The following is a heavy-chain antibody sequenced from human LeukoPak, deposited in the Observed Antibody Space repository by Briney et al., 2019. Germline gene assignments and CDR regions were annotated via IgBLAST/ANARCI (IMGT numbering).Heavy chain of an antibody. CDR3: AKDPGKAWGGGDL. CDR2: ISGSGGST. CDR1: GFTFSSYA. Sequence: GGSLRLSCAASGFTFSSYAMSWVGQAPGKGLEWVSAISGSGGSTYYADSVKGRFTISRDNSKNTLYLQMNSLRAEDTAVYFCAKDPGKAWGGGDLWGQGTLVTASS. D-gene: IGHD6-13*01. V-gene: IGHV3-23*01. J-gene: IGHJ5*02.